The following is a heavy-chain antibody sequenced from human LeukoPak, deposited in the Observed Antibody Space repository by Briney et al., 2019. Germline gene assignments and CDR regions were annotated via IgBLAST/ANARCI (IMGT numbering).Heavy chain of an antibody. J-gene: IGHJ4*02. D-gene: IGHD4-23*01. CDR2: IIPIFGTA. Sequence: SVKVSCKASGGTFRSYAISWVRQAPGQGLEWMGGIIPIFGTANYAQKFQGRVTITADESTSTAYMELRSLRSDDTAVYYCARDPFYGGNPVDYWGQGTLVTVSS. CDR3: ARDPFYGGNPVDY. V-gene: IGHV1-69*01. CDR1: GGTFRSYA.